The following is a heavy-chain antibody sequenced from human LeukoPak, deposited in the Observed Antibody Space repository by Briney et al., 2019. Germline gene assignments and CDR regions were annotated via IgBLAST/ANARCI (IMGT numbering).Heavy chain of an antibody. CDR1: GYTFTSYA. J-gene: IGHJ4*02. V-gene: IGHV1-3*01. Sequence: ASVKVSCKASGYTFTSYAMHWVRQAPGQRLEWMGWINAGNGNTKYSQKFQGRVTITRDTSASTAYMELSSLRSEDTAVYYCARGIGEFDGLERDDYWGQGTLVTVSS. CDR2: INAGNGNT. D-gene: IGHD3-10*01. CDR3: ARGIGEFDGLERDDY.